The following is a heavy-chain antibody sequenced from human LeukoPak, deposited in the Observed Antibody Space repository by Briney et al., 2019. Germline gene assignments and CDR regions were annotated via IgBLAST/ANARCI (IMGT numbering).Heavy chain of an antibody. V-gene: IGHV1-18*01. CDR2: ISAYNGNT. CDR1: GYTFTSYG. CDR3: ARRCCSSTSCYHHFDY. J-gene: IGHJ4*02. Sequence: ASVKVSCKASGYTFTSYGISWVRQAPGQGLEWMGWISAYNGNTNYAQKLQGRVTMTTDTSTSTAYMELRSLRSDDTAVYYCARRCCSSTSCYHHFDYWGQGTLVTVSS. D-gene: IGHD2-2*01.